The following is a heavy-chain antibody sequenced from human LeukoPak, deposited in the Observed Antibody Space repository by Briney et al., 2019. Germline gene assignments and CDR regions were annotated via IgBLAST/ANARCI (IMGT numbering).Heavy chain of an antibody. V-gene: IGHV1-2*02. CDR3: ARGYCSGGSCYSEYYYYYYYMDV. J-gene: IGHJ6*03. D-gene: IGHD2-15*01. Sequence: GASVKVSCKASGYTFTGYYMHWVRQAPGQGLEWMGWINPNSGGTNYAQKFQGRVTMTRDTSISTAYMELSRLRSDDTAVYYCARGYCSGGSCYSEYYYYYYYMDVWGKGTTVTVSS. CDR2: INPNSGGT. CDR1: GYTFTGYY.